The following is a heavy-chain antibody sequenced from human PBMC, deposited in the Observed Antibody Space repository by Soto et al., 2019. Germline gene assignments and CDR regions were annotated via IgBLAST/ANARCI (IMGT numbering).Heavy chain of an antibody. CDR3: AKVGAPTSSEGYSSGWYTPPYFDY. D-gene: IGHD6-19*01. V-gene: IGHV3-23*01. CDR1: GFTFSTYG. CDR2: VSYTGDTT. Sequence: GGSLRLSCASSGFTFSTYGMSWVRQAPGKGLEWVSSVSYTGDTTYYADSVKGRFTISRDNSKNTLYLQMNSLRAEDTAVYYCAKVGAPTSSEGYSSGWYTPPYFDYWGQGTLVTVSS. J-gene: IGHJ4*02.